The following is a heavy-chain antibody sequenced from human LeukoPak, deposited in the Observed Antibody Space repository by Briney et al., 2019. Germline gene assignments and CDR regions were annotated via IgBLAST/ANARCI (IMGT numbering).Heavy chain of an antibody. D-gene: IGHD3-22*01. CDR1: GFTFSSYG. V-gene: IGHV3-21*01. CDR2: ISLSSSYI. Sequence: GGSLRLSCAASGFTFSSYGMHWVRQAPGKGLEWVSSISLSSSYIYYADSVKGRFTISRDNAKNSLYLQMNSLRAEDTAVYYCARDLPNYYDSRGYYYYFDYWGQGTLVTVSS. CDR3: ARDLPNYYDSRGYYYYFDY. J-gene: IGHJ4*02.